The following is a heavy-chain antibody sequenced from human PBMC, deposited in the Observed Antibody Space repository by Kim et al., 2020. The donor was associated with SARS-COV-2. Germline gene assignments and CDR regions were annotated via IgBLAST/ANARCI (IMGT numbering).Heavy chain of an antibody. CDR2: IYHSGST. J-gene: IGHJ6*02. V-gene: IGHV4-4*02. D-gene: IGHD3-22*01. Sequence: SETLSLTCAVSGGSISSSNWWSWVRQPPGKGLEWIGEIYHSGSTNYNPSLKSRVTISVDKSKNQFSLKLSSVTAADTAVYYCARVMGLYYYDSSGYRRDYYYYGMDVWGQGTTVTVSS. CDR1: GGSISSSNW. CDR3: ARVMGLYYYDSSGYRRDYYYYGMDV.